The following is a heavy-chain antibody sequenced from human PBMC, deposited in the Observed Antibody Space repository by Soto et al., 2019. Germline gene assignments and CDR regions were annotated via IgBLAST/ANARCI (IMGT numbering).Heavy chain of an antibody. CDR3: ARYQRITMIKYYYGMDV. Sequence: KASETLSLTCAVYGGSFSGYYWSWIRQPPGKGLEWIGVINHSGSTNYNPSLKSRVTISVDTSKNQFSLKLSSVTAADTAVYYCARYQRITMIKYYYGMDVWSQGXTVTVSS. J-gene: IGHJ6*02. CDR2: INHSGST. D-gene: IGHD3-22*01. CDR1: GGSFSGYY. V-gene: IGHV4-34*01.